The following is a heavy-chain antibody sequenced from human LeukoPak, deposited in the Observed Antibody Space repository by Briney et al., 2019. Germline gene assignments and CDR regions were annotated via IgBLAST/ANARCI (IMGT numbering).Heavy chain of an antibody. CDR2: IRYDGSDR. CDR1: GFTFSMSA. J-gene: IGHJ4*02. Sequence: PGGSLRLSCATSGFTFSMSAMHWVRQAPGKGLEWVAFIRYDGSDRYYPESVKGRFAISRDVSRNTLYLQMNGLRAEDTAVYYCAKVTVAGTLGYYFDYWGQGTLVTVSS. V-gene: IGHV3-30*02. D-gene: IGHD6-19*01. CDR3: AKVTVAGTLGYYFDY.